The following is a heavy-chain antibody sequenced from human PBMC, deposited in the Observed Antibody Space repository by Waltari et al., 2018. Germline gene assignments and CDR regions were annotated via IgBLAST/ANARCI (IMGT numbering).Heavy chain of an antibody. Sequence: EVQLVESGGGLVQPGGSLRLSCAASGFTLGHRYMSWVRRATGKGLEWGSVRDSGGAMHYTESVKGRVTISRDNSNNILYLQMSSLRVDEDTGMYYGVKDGGSSRGPFGYWGQGSLVIVS. CDR3: VKDGGSSRGPFGY. V-gene: IGHV3-53*01. D-gene: IGHD3-22*01. CDR1: GFTLGHRY. J-gene: IGHJ4*02. CDR2: RDSGGAM.